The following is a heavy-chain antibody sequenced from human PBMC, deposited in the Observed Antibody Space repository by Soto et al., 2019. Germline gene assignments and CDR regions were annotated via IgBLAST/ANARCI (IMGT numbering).Heavy chain of an antibody. CDR1: GGSISSYY. J-gene: IGHJ6*02. CDR3: ARLIAARDYYYYGMDV. CDR2: IYYSGST. Sequence: SETLSLTCTVSGGSISSYYWSWIRQPPGKGLEWIGYIYYSGSTNYNPSLKSRVTISVDTSKNQFSLKLSSVTAADTAMYYCARLIAARDYYYYGMDVWGQGTTVTVSS. V-gene: IGHV4-59*01. D-gene: IGHD6-6*01.